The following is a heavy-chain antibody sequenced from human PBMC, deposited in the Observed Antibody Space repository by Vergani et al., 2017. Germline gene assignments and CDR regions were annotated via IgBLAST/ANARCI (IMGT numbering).Heavy chain of an antibody. CDR3: ARRVITFGGVIAEIDY. CDR2: IIPIFGTA. Sequence: QVQLVQSGAEVKKPGSSVKVSCKASGGTSSSYAISWVRQAPGQGLEWMGGIIPIFGTANYAQKFQGRVTITEDKSTSTAYMGLSSLRSEDTAVYYCARRVITFGGVIAEIDYWGQGTLVTVSS. CDR1: GGTSSSYA. D-gene: IGHD3-16*02. V-gene: IGHV1-69*06. J-gene: IGHJ4*02.